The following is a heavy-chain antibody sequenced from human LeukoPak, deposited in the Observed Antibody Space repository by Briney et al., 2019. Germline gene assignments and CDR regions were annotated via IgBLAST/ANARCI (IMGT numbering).Heavy chain of an antibody. J-gene: IGHJ4*02. D-gene: IGHD3-22*01. CDR2: PEDGET. V-gene: IGHV1-24*01. CDR3: ATDDTTYYYDSSGYHRN. Sequence: PEDGETIYAQKFQGRVTMTEDTSTDTAYMELSSLRSEDTAVYYCATDDTTYYYDSSGYHRNWGQGTLVTVSS.